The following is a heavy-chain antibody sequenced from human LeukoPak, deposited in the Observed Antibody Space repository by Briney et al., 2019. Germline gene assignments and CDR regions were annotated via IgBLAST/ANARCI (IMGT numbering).Heavy chain of an antibody. CDR3: ARVVKQWLGPGAFDI. V-gene: IGHV4-59*01. CDR2: IYYSGST. Sequence: SETLSLTCTVSGGSISSYYWSWIRQPPGKGLEWIGYIYYSGSTNYNPSLKSRVTISVDTSKNQFSLKLSSVTAADTAVYYCARVVKQWLGPGAFDIWGQGTMVTVSS. CDR1: GGSISSYY. J-gene: IGHJ3*02. D-gene: IGHD6-19*01.